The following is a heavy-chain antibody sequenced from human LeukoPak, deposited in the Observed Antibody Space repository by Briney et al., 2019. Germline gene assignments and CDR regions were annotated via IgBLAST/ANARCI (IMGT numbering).Heavy chain of an antibody. J-gene: IGHJ5*02. CDR3: VANTVTTAQLQAT. V-gene: IGHV3-48*01. D-gene: IGHD4-17*01. CDR2: ISTSTSTI. CDR1: GFTVRNFD. Sequence: GGSLRLSCAGSGFTVRNFDVNWVRQAPGKGLEWVSYISTSTSTIYYADSVKGRFTISRDNAKNSLYLQMNSLRAEDTAVYYCVANTVTTAQLQATWGQGTLVTVFS.